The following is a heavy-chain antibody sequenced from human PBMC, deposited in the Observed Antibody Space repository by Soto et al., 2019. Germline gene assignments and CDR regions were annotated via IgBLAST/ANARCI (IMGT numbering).Heavy chain of an antibody. CDR3: AKERSSGWSFDY. J-gene: IGHJ4*02. D-gene: IGHD6-19*01. CDR1: GFTFSTYA. Sequence: GGSLRLSCAASGFTFSTYAMNWVRQAPGKGLEWVSGISGSGDSTYYADSVKGRFTVSRDNSKNTLYLQMNSLRAEDTAVFYCAKERSSGWSFDYWGQGTPVTVS. V-gene: IGHV3-23*01. CDR2: ISGSGDST.